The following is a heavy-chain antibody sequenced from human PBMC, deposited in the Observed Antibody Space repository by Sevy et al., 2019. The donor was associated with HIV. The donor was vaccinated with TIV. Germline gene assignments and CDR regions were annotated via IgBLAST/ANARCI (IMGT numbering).Heavy chain of an antibody. J-gene: IGHJ4*02. CDR2: ISGSGIRI. CDR1: GFTFSNYA. Sequence: GGSLRLSCAASGFTFSNYAMSWVRQAPGKGLEWVSGISGSGIRIYYADSVKGRFTISRDNSKNSLYLQMNSLRAEDTAVYYCARSLRGYSGSYYFDYWGQGTLVTVSS. D-gene: IGHD1-26*01. V-gene: IGHV3-23*01. CDR3: ARSLRGYSGSYYFDY.